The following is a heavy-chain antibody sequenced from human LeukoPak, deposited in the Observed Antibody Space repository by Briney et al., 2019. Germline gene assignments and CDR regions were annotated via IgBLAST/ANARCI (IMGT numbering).Heavy chain of an antibody. CDR2: INGDGSST. V-gene: IGHV3-23*01. CDR3: AKYYYDGAAYSFDY. CDR1: GFTFTNYA. D-gene: IGHD3-22*01. J-gene: IGHJ4*02. Sequence: PGGSLRPSCAASGFTFTNYAMSWVRQAPGKGLEWVSSINGDGSSTYYADSVKGRFTISRDNSKNTLSLQMSSLSAEDTALYYCAKYYYDGAAYSFDYWGQGTLVTVSS.